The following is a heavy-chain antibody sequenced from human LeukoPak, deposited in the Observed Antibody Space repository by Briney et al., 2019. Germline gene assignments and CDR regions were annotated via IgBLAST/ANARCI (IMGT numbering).Heavy chain of an antibody. J-gene: IGHJ5*02. CDR2: INHSGST. D-gene: IGHD3-9*01. Sequence: SETLSLTCAVYGGSFSGYYWSWIRQPPGKGLEWIGEINHSGSTNYNPSLKSRVTISVDTSKNQFSLKLSSVTAADTAVYYCARHRLRYFDWSNPPTSWFDPWGQGTLVTVSS. CDR3: ARHRLRYFDWSNPPTSWFDP. V-gene: IGHV4-34*01. CDR1: GGSFSGYY.